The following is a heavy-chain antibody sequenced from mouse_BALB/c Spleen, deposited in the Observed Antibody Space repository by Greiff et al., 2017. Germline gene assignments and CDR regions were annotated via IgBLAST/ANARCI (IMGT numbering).Heavy chain of an antibody. CDR1: GYTFTSYW. D-gene: IGHD2-1*01. CDR2: INPSTGYT. V-gene: IGHV1-7*01. J-gene: IGHJ1*01. Sequence: QVQLQQSGAELAKPGASVKMSCKASGYTFTSYWMHWVKQRPGQGLEWIGYINPSTGYTEYNQKFKDKATLTADKSSSTAYMQLSSLTSEDSAVYYCARSFYYGNSYWYFDVWGAGTTVTVSS. CDR3: ARSFYYGNSYWYFDV.